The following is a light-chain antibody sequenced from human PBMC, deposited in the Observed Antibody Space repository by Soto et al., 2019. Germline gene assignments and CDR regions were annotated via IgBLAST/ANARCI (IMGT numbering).Light chain of an antibody. V-gene: IGKV1-5*03. CDR3: QQYNSYWT. CDR1: HIISSC. J-gene: IGKJ1*01. CDR2: KAS. Sequence: DIQITQSPSTLSASVGDRVTITGRASHIISSCLAWYQQKPGKAPKLLIYKASSLESGVPSRFSGSGSGTEFTLTISSLQPDDFATYYCQQYNSYWTFGQGTKVDIK.